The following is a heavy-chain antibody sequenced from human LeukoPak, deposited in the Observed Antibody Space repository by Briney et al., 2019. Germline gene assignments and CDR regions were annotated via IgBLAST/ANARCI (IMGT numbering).Heavy chain of an antibody. Sequence: ASVKVSCKASGYTFTGYYIHWVRQAPGQGLEWVGWVNPYRGASNHAQRSQGRVTMTRDTPINTAYLELTRLKSDDTAVYYCARGLYCGGDCLGQYYYGMDVWGQGTTVTVSS. V-gene: IGHV1-2*02. CDR1: GYTFTGYY. CDR3: ARGLYCGGDCLGQYYYGMDV. D-gene: IGHD2-21*02. J-gene: IGHJ6*02. CDR2: VNPYRGAS.